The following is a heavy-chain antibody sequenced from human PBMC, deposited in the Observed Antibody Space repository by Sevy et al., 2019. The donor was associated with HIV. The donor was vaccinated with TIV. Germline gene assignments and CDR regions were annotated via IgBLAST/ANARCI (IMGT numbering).Heavy chain of an antibody. CDR1: GFNFNDYA. D-gene: IGHD3-16*01. J-gene: IGHJ6*02. Sequence: GGSLRLSCIASGFNFNDYAMHWVRQVPGKGLEWVSGINWFGTIIGYGDSVKGRFTISRDNARKSVYLEMNSLSPEDTALYYCAKDSAQGGTLNFYYYGMDFWGQGTTVTVSS. CDR2: INWFGTII. CDR3: AKDSAQGGTLNFYYYGMDF. V-gene: IGHV3-9*01.